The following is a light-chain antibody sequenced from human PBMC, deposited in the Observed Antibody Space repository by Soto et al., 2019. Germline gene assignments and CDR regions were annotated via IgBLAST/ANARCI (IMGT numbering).Light chain of an antibody. CDR3: QQYNNWPRT. J-gene: IGKJ1*01. CDR2: DAS. V-gene: IGKV3-15*01. CDR1: QSIRSH. Sequence: EVVMTQSPVTLSVSPGEGATLSCRASQSIRSHLAWYQQKPGQPPRLLIYDASTRATGVPGRFSGSGSGTDFTLTISRLEAEDFAVYLCQQYNNWPRTFGQGTKVESK.